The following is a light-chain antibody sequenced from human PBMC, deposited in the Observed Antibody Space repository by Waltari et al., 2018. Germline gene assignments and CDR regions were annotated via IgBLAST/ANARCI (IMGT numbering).Light chain of an antibody. Sequence: DIVMTHPPDSLPVSLVVRADINCTSSQSFLSSSNNKNYLAWYQQKPGQPPKLLIYWASTRQSGVPDRFSGSGSGTDFTLTISSLQAEDVAVYFCQQYYSTPPMYTFGQGTKLEIK. CDR1: QSFLSSSNNKNY. CDR2: WAS. J-gene: IGKJ2*01. CDR3: QQYYSTPPMYT. V-gene: IGKV4-1*01.